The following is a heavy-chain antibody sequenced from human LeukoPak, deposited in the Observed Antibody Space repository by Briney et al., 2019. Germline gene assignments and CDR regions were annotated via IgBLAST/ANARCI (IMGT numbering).Heavy chain of an antibody. CDR2: INPNSGGT. CDR3: ARTKPPCTSCLLLDY. Sequence: ASVKVSCKASGYTFTGYYMHWVRQAPGQGLEWMGWINPNSGGTNYAQKFQGLVTMSRDTSITTVYMELNRLVSDDTAVYYCARTKPPCTSCLLLDYWGQGTLVTVSS. V-gene: IGHV1-2*02. CDR1: GYTFTGYY. J-gene: IGHJ4*02. D-gene: IGHD2-2*01.